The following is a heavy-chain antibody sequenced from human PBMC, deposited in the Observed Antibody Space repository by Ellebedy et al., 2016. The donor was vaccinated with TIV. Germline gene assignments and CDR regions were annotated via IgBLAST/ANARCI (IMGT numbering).Heavy chain of an antibody. D-gene: IGHD6-19*01. V-gene: IGHV5-51*01. CDR3: ARYPVAGTGYFQH. CDR2: IYPGDSDT. Sequence: GGSLRLSXKGSGYSFTSYWIGWVRQMPGKGLEWMGIIYPGDSDTRYSPSFQGQVTISADKSISTAYLQWSSLKASDTAMYYCARYPVAGTGYFQHWGQGTLVTVSS. J-gene: IGHJ1*01. CDR1: GYSFTSYW.